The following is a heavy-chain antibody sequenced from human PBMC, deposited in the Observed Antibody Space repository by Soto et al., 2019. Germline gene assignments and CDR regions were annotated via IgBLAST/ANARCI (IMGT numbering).Heavy chain of an antibody. D-gene: IGHD3-10*01. CDR2: IYYSGST. CDR3: ARRNGSGSRGYMEV. Sequence: SETLSLTCTVSGGSISSYYWGWIRQPPGKGLEWIGYIYYSGSTNYNPSLKSRVTISVDTSKNQFSLKLSSVTAADTAVYCCARRNGSGSRGYMEVWGKGTTVTVSS. V-gene: IGHV4-59*08. J-gene: IGHJ6*03. CDR1: GGSISSYY.